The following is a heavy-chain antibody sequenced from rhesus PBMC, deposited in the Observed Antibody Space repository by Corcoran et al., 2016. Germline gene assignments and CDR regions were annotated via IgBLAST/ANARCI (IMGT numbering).Heavy chain of an antibody. CDR2: ISCASSYI. D-gene: IGHD5-24*01. V-gene: IGHV3-136*01. CDR3: TRSLSGYSYGYFDY. J-gene: IGHJ4*01. Sequence: EVQLVESGGGLVQPGGSLRLSCAASGFTFSDYYMSWVRQAPGKGLEWVSSISCASSYIYYSDSVKGRFTIARDNAKNSLSLQMNSLKTEDTAVYYCTRSLSGYSYGYFDYWGQGVLVTVSS. CDR1: GFTFSDYY.